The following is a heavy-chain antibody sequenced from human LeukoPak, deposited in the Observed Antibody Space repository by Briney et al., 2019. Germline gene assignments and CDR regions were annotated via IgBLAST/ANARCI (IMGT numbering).Heavy chain of an antibody. J-gene: IGHJ4*02. CDR3: AKEGEPHYFDY. CDR1: GFTFSSYS. V-gene: IGHV3-21*04. Sequence: GGSLRLSCVASGFTFSSYSMIWVRQAPGKRRQWVSCIAGGGGYIYYADSVKGRFTISRDNAKNTLYLQMNSLRAEDTAVYYCAKEGEPHYFDYWGEGTLVT. D-gene: IGHD1-14*01. CDR2: IAGGGGYI.